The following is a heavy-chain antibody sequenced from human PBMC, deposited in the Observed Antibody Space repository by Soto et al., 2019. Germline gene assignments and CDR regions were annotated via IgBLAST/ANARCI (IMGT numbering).Heavy chain of an antibody. V-gene: IGHV3-30*04. CDR2: ISYDGSDK. CDR1: GFTFSSYA. D-gene: IGHD3-16*02. CDR3: AKALGELSPESYDY. J-gene: IGHJ4*02. Sequence: QVQLVESGVGVVQPGRSLRLSCAASGFTFSSYAMHWVRQAPGKGVEWVAVISYDGSDKYYADSVKGRFTISRDNSKNTLNLQMNSLRADDTAVYYCAKALGELSPESYDYWGQGTLITVSS.